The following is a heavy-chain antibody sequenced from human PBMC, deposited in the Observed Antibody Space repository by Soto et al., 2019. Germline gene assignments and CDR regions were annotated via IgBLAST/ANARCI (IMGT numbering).Heavy chain of an antibody. Sequence: SETLSLTCTVSGGSISSGGYYWSWIRQHPGKGLEWIGYIYYSGSTYYNPSLKRRVTISVDTSKNQFSLKLSSVTAADTAVYYCARQSLGIAVAGTNGGKYFFDYWGQGTLVTVSS. CDR3: ARQSLGIAVAGTNGGKYFFDY. CDR2: IYYSGST. J-gene: IGHJ4*02. D-gene: IGHD6-19*01. CDR1: GGSISSGGYY. V-gene: IGHV4-31*03.